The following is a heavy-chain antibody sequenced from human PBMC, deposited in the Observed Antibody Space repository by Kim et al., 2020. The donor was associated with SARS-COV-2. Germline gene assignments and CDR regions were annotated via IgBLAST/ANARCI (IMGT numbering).Heavy chain of an antibody. Sequence: ASVKVSCKVSGNTLTKLSVHWVRQAPAKGLEWMGGFDLEDGEIRYAQTFQGRVTMTEDTSTDTAYMELSSLRSEDTAVYYCATFTSISIFGVVNGEAFDIWGRGTMVTVSS. CDR3: ATFTSISIFGVVNGEAFDI. CDR1: GNTLTKLS. CDR2: FDLEDGEI. J-gene: IGHJ3*02. V-gene: IGHV1-24*01. D-gene: IGHD3-3*01.